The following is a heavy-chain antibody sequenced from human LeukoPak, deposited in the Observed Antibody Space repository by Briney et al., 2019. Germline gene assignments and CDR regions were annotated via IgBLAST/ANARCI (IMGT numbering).Heavy chain of an antibody. Sequence: GSSVKVSCKASGGTFSSYAISWVRQAPGQGLEWMGRIIPILGIANYAQKFQGRVTITADKSTSTAYMELSSLRSEGTAVYYCARRDYGGNSGLRDWGQGTLVTVSS. D-gene: IGHD4-23*01. CDR3: ARRDYGGNSGLRD. CDR2: IIPILGIA. J-gene: IGHJ4*02. CDR1: GGTFSSYA. V-gene: IGHV1-69*04.